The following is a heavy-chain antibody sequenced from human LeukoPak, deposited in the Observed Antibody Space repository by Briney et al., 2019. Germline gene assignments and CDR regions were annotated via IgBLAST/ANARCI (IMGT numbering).Heavy chain of an antibody. CDR3: ARGGGLDV. J-gene: IGHJ6*02. Sequence: GGSLRLSCAASGFTFSSYRMNWARQAPGKGLEWVASINHNGNVNYYVDSVKGRFTISRDNAKNSLYLQMSNLRAEDTAVYFCARGGGLDVWGQGATVTVSS. D-gene: IGHD3-16*01. V-gene: IGHV3-7*03. CDR1: GFTFSSYR. CDR2: INHNGNVN.